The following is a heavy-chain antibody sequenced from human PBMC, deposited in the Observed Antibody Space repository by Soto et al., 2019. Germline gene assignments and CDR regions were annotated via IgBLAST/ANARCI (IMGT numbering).Heavy chain of an antibody. D-gene: IGHD6-6*01. V-gene: IGHV3-7*03. CDR1: GFTFSSYW. J-gene: IGHJ4*02. CDR3: AKAYTSSSLRYYFDY. CDR2: IKQDGSEK. Sequence: VGSLRLSCAASGFTFSSYWMSWVRQAPGKGLEWVANIKQDGSEKYYVDSVKGRFTISRDNAKNSLYLQMNSLRAEDTAVYYCAKAYTSSSLRYYFDYWGRGTLVTVSS.